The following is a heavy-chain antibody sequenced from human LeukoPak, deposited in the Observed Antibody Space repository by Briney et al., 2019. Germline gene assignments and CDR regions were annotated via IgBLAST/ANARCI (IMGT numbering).Heavy chain of an antibody. J-gene: IGHJ5*02. CDR1: GGSISSSSYY. D-gene: IGHD4-11*01. Sequence: SETLSLTCTVSGGSISSSSYYWGWSRQPPGKGLGWSGSIYFGGITYYNPSLKSRVTISVDTSENQFSLKLRYVTAADTAVYYCANRHRNNYAWFDPWGQGTLVTVSS. CDR3: ANRHRNNYAWFDP. V-gene: IGHV4-39*01. CDR2: IYFGGIT.